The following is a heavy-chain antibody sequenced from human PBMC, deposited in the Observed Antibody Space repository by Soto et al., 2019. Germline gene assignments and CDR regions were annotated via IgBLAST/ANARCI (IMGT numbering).Heavy chain of an antibody. CDR2: ISGSGGST. CDR3: AKALGYSYGLSE. V-gene: IGHV3-23*04. D-gene: IGHD5-18*01. J-gene: IGHJ4*02. Sequence: EVQLVESGGGLVQPGGSLRLSCAASGFTFSSYAMSWVRQAPGKGLEWVSAISGSGGSTYYADSVKGRFTISRDNSKNTLYLQMNSLRAEETAVDYCAKALGYSYGLSEWGQGTLVTVSS. CDR1: GFTFSSYA.